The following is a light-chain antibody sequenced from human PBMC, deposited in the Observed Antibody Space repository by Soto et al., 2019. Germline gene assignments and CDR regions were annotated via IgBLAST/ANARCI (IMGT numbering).Light chain of an antibody. CDR2: GAS. Sequence: EIVMTQSPATLSVSRGERATLSCRASQSVSSNLAWYQKKPGQAPRLLIYGASTRATDIPARFSGSGSGTEFTLTISSLPSEDFAVYYCQQYNNWPITFGQGTRLEI. CDR1: QSVSSN. CDR3: QQYNNWPIT. J-gene: IGKJ5*01. V-gene: IGKV3-15*01.